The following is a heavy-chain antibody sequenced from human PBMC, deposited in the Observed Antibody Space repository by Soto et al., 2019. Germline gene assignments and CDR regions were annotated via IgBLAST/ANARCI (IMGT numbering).Heavy chain of an antibody. J-gene: IGHJ5*02. V-gene: IGHV1-2*04. D-gene: IGHD3-3*01. Sequence: ASVNVSRKASGYTFTGYYMHCVRQAPGQGLEWMGWINPNSGGTNYAQKFQGWVTMARDTSISTAYMELSRLRSDDTAVYYCARGDYDFWSGYYSGWWFDPWGQGTLVTVSS. CDR2: INPNSGGT. CDR1: GYTFTGYY. CDR3: ARGDYDFWSGYYSGWWFDP.